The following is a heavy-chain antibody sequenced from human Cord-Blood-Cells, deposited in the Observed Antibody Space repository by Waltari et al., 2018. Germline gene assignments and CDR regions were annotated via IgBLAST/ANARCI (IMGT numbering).Heavy chain of an antibody. J-gene: IGHJ4*02. V-gene: IGHV3-73*02. CDR2: IRSKANSYAE. D-gene: IGHD4-17*01. CDR3: TRLYGDYDY. Sequence: EVQLVESGGGLVQPGGSLKLSCAASGFTFSGSAMHWVRQASGKGLEWVGRIRSKANSYAEGFAASVKGRFTISRDDSKNTAYLQMNSLKTEDTAVYYCTRLYGDYDYWGQGTLVTVSS. CDR1: GFTFSGSA.